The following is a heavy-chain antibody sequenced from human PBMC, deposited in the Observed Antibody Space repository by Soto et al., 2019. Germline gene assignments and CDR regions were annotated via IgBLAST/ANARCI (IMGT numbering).Heavy chain of an antibody. Sequence: GESLKISCKGSGYSFTSYWISWVRQMPGKGLEWMGRIDPSDSYTNYSPSFQGQVTISADKSISTAYLQWSSLKASDTAMYYCARRLGYGDSHDAFDIWGQGTMVTVSS. D-gene: IGHD4-17*01. V-gene: IGHV5-10-1*04. CDR1: GYSFTSYW. CDR2: IDPSDSYT. J-gene: IGHJ3*02. CDR3: ARRLGYGDSHDAFDI.